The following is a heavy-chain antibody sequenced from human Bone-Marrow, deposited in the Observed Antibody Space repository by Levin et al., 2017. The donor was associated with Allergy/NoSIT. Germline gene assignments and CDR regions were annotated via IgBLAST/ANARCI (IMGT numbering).Heavy chain of an antibody. CDR2: ISGSGDST. V-gene: IGHV3-23*01. Sequence: LSLTCAASGFTFSSYAMSWVRQAPGKGLEWVSAISGSGDSTYYADSVKGRLTISRDNSKNTLYLQMNSLRAEDTAVFYCAKEYRSNYDSSGHLDFWGQGTLVTVSS. CDR3: AKEYRSNYDSSGHLDF. J-gene: IGHJ4*02. D-gene: IGHD3-22*01. CDR1: GFTFSSYA.